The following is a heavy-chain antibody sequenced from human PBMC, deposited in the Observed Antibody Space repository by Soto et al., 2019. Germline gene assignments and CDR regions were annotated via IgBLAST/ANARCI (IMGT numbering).Heavy chain of an antibody. Sequence: ASETLSLTCTVSGGSIRSYDWSWIRQPPGKGLEWLSYISYTGSPKYNPSLKGRVTVSLDTSNNQFSLKLRSVTAADTAVYYCVRDYSNYSWSDPWGQGTLVTVSS. D-gene: IGHD4-4*01. CDR1: GGSIRSYD. V-gene: IGHV4-59*12. CDR2: ISYTGSP. J-gene: IGHJ5*02. CDR3: VRDYSNYSWSDP.